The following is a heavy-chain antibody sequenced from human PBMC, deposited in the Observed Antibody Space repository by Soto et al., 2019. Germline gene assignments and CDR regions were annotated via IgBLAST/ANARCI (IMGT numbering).Heavy chain of an antibody. Sequence: ASVKVSCKASGYTFTSYGISWVRQAPGQGLEWMGWISAYNGNTNYAQKLQGRVTMTTDTSTSTAYMELRSLRSDDTAVYYCARDVKYYDFWSGLFIFDYWGQGTLVTVSS. CDR3: ARDVKYYDFWSGLFIFDY. J-gene: IGHJ4*02. CDR2: ISAYNGNT. D-gene: IGHD3-3*01. CDR1: GYTFTSYG. V-gene: IGHV1-18*01.